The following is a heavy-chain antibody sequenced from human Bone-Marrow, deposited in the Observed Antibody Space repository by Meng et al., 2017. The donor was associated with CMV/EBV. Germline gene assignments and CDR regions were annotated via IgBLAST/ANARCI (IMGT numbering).Heavy chain of an antibody. D-gene: IGHD3-22*01. CDR3: ARGYFENRRGIDL. V-gene: IGHV3-20*04. CDR1: GFNVDDYG. J-gene: IGHJ5*02. CDR2: VNWNGGST. Sequence: GASMKISCAASGFNVDDYGMNWVRQAPGRGLEWVSGVNWNGGSTAYAGSVKGRFTISRDNAKNSLYLQMDSLRAEDTALYYCARGYFENRRGIDLWGQGTPVTVSS.